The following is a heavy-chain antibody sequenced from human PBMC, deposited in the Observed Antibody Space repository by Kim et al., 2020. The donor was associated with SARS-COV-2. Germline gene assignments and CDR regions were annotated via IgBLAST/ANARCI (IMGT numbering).Heavy chain of an antibody. CDR2: GRST. CDR3: ARDPPMDV. J-gene: IGHJ6*03. V-gene: IGHV1-46*01. Sequence: GRSTSYAQKFQGRVTMTRDTSTSTVYMELSSLRSEDTAVYYCARDPPMDVWGKGTTVTVSS.